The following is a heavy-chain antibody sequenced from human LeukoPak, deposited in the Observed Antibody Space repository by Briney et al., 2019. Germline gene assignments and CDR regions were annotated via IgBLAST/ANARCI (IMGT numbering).Heavy chain of an antibody. CDR1: GFTFNKYW. Sequence: GGSLRLSCAASGFTFNKYWMTWVRQAPGKGLEWVATIKTDGSQKYYVDSVKGRFTISRDNSKNTLYLQMNSLRAENTAVYYCARSGWDSGWLDYWGQGTLVTVSS. CDR2: IKTDGSQK. J-gene: IGHJ4*02. CDR3: ARSGWDSGWLDY. D-gene: IGHD6-19*01. V-gene: IGHV3-7*03.